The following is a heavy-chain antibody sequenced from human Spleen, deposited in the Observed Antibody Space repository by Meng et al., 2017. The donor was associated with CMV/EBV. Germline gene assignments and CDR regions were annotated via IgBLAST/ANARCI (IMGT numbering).Heavy chain of an antibody. CDR1: GVSMTSYN. CDR2: INHSGST. Sequence: SETLSLTCNVSGVSMTSYNWNWIRQPPGKGLEWIGEINHSGSTNYNPSLKSRVTISVDTSKNQFSLKLSSVTAADTAVYYCAGIVGATNWGQGTLVTVSS. V-gene: IGHV4-34*01. D-gene: IGHD1-26*01. CDR3: AGIVGATN. J-gene: IGHJ4*02.